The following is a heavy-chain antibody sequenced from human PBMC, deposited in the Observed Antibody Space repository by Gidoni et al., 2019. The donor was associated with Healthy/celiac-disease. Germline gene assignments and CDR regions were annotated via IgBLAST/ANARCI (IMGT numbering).Heavy chain of an antibody. J-gene: IGHJ4*02. CDR3: ARGRTGTTLGY. V-gene: IGHV4-61*02. CDR2: IYTSGST. Sequence: QVQLQESGPGLVKPSQTLSLTCTVSGGSISSGSYYWSWIRQPAGKGLEWIGRIYTSGSTNYNPTLKSRVTMSVDTSKNQFSLKLSSVTAADTAVYYCARGRTGTTLGYWGQETLVTVSS. CDR1: GGSISSGSYY. D-gene: IGHD1-7*01.